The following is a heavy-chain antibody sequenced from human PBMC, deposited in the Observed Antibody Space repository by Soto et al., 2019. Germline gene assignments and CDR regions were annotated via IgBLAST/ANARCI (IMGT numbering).Heavy chain of an antibody. J-gene: IGHJ4*02. CDR3: ARGIFGSGTANDY. CDR1: GFTFSGSW. CDR2: INGDGGGT. D-gene: IGHD3-10*01. Sequence: EVQLVESGGGLVQPGGSLRLSCAASGFTFSGSWMHWVRQAPGKGLDWVSRINGDGGGTCYADFVKGRFTISRDDSKNTLFLQMNGLRAEDTAVYYCARGIFGSGTANDYWGQGTLVTVSS. V-gene: IGHV3-74*01.